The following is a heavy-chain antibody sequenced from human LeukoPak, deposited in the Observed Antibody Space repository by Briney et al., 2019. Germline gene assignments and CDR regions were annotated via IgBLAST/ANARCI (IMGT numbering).Heavy chain of an antibody. CDR1: GFTFSSYE. CDR2: VRYDGSNE. Sequence: GGSLRLSCAASGFTFSSYEMNWVRQAPGKGLEWVAFVRYDGSNEYYADSVKGRFTISRDNSRNTVYLRMNSLRAEDTGVYSCAKDSNSGFVSVGPHYWGLGTLVTVSS. V-gene: IGHV3-30*02. CDR3: AKDSNSGFVSVGPHY. J-gene: IGHJ4*02. D-gene: IGHD3-22*01.